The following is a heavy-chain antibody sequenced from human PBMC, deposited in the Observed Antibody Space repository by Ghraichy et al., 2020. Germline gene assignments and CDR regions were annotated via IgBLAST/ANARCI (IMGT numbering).Heavy chain of an antibody. Sequence: GGSLRLSCAASGFTFSSYGMHWVRQARQAPGKGLEWVAVIWYDGSNKYYADSVKGRFTISSDNSKNTLYLQMNSLRAEDTAVYFCARDRSTVVRGPFHYYRGLDVWGQGTTVTVS. CDR1: GFTFSSYG. CDR3: ARDRSTVVRGPFHYYRGLDV. CDR2: IWYDGSNK. D-gene: IGHD3-10*01. J-gene: IGHJ6*02. V-gene: IGHV3-33*01.